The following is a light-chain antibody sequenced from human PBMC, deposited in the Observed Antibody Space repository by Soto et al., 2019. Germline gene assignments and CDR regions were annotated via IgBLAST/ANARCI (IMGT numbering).Light chain of an antibody. Sequence: EIVLTQSPATLSLSPGERATLSCRASQSVSSNLAWYQQKPGQAPRLLIYDASNRATGIPARFSGSGSGTDFTLTISSLEPEDFAVYYCQQHSNWPLTFGRGTKVEIK. J-gene: IGKJ4*01. CDR1: QSVSSN. CDR3: QQHSNWPLT. V-gene: IGKV3-11*01. CDR2: DAS.